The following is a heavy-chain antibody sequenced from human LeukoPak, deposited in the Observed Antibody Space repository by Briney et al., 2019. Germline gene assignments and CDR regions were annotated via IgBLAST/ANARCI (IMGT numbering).Heavy chain of an antibody. CDR3: ATNSSGWFH. Sequence: PGGSLRLSCAASGLIFRNYAMTWVRQAPGKGLEWVAFIRYDASNKYYADSVKGRFTISRDNSRNTLYLQMSSLRAEDTAVYYCATNSSGWFHWGQGTLVTVSS. D-gene: IGHD6-19*01. CDR1: GLIFRNYA. CDR2: IRYDASNK. V-gene: IGHV3-30*02. J-gene: IGHJ4*02.